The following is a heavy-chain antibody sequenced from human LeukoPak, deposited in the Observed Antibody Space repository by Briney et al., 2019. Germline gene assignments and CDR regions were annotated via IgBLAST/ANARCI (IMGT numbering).Heavy chain of an antibody. V-gene: IGHV3-74*01. CDR2: INSDGSST. D-gene: IGHD3-10*01. Sequence: GGSLRLSCAASGFTVSSNYMSWVRQAPGKGLVWVSRINSDGSSTSYADSVKGRFTISRDNAKNTLYLQMNSLRAEDTAVYYCAKVNPKVREVSHYHYYYYMDVWGKGTTVTISS. CDR1: GFTVSSNY. J-gene: IGHJ6*03. CDR3: AKVNPKVREVSHYHYYYYMDV.